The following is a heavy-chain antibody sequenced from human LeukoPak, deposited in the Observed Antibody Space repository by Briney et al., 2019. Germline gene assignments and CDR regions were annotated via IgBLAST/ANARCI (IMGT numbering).Heavy chain of an antibody. CDR2: VSASNGNT. CDR1: GYTFTSYG. V-gene: IGHV1-18*01. Sequence: ASVTVSCKASGYTFTSYGISWVRQAPGQGLEGMGWVSASNGNTNYAQKLHGRGTMTTATSTGTAYMELRSLRSDATAVYSCARTPKAPAAPLDRDFDYWGQGTLVTVSS. CDR3: ARTPKAPAAPLDRDFDY. D-gene: IGHD2-2*01. J-gene: IGHJ4*02.